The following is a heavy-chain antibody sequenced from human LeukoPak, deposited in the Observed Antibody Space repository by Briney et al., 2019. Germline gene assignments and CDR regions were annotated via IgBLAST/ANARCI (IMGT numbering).Heavy chain of an antibody. CDR2: ISGSGGTT. J-gene: IGHJ4*02. CDR1: GFTFSNYA. D-gene: IGHD5-12*01. CDR3: ARDPYRASSGLVDY. V-gene: IGHV3-23*01. Sequence: GGSLRLSCATSGFTFSNYAVSWVRQAPGKGLEWVSSISGSGGTTYYADSVKGRFTISRDNSKNTLCLQMNSLRAEDTAVYYCARDPYRASSGLVDYWGQGTLVTVSS.